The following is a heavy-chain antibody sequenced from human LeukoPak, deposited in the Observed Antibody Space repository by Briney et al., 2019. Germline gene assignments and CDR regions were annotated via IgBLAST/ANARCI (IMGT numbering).Heavy chain of an antibody. CDR1: GFIFSSYG. J-gene: IGHJ6*02. Sequence: GGSLRLSCAASGFIFSSYGMHWVRQAPGKGLEWVAFIRYDGSNIYYADSVKGRFTISRDNSKNTLYLQMNSLRAEDTAVYYCAREIDYYGSGSYYNHYGMDVWGQGTTVTVSS. V-gene: IGHV3-30*02. CDR2: IRYDGSNI. D-gene: IGHD3-10*01. CDR3: AREIDYYGSGSYYNHYGMDV.